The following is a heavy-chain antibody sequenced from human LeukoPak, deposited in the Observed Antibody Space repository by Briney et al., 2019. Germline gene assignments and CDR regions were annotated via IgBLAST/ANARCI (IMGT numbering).Heavy chain of an antibody. CDR3: ARDKEAAMGYFDY. V-gene: IGHV3-30-3*01. CDR1: GFTFSSYA. J-gene: IGHJ4*02. CDR2: ISYDGSNK. Sequence: PGRSLRLSCAASGFTFSSYAMHWVRQAPGKGLEWVAVISYDGSNKYYADSVKGRFTISRDNSKNTLYLQMNSLRAEDTAVYYCARDKEAAMGYFDYWGQGTLVTVSS. D-gene: IGHD2-2*01.